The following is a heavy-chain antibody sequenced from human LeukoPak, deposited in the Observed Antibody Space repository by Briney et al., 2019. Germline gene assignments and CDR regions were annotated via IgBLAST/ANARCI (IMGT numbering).Heavy chain of an antibody. CDR2: IIPILGIA. CDR3: AREGYSGSYYVFSAHAFDI. Sequence: ASVKVSCKASGGTFSSYAISWVRQAPGQGLEWMGRIIPILGIANYAQKFQGRVTITADKSTSTAYMELSSLRSEDTAVYYCAREGYSGSYYVFSAHAFDIWGQGTMVTVSS. V-gene: IGHV1-69*04. CDR1: GGTFSSYA. D-gene: IGHD1-26*01. J-gene: IGHJ3*02.